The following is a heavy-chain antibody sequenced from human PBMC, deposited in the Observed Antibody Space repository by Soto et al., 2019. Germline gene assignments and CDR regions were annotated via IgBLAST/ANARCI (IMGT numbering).Heavy chain of an antibody. J-gene: IGHJ4*02. CDR2: IYHSGST. V-gene: IGHV4-4*02. D-gene: IGHD3-10*01. CDR1: GDSISSDKW. Sequence: SETLSLTCAVSGDSISSDKWWSWIRQPPGKGLQWIGEIYHSGSTKYNPSLKSRVIISVDKSKNQFSLKLSSVTDADTAVYYCARIEGGSGSPFDSWGPGTLVT. CDR3: ARIEGGSGSPFDS.